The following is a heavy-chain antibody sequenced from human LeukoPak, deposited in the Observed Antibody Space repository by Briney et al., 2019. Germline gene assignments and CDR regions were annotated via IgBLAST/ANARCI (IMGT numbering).Heavy chain of an antibody. V-gene: IGHV3-7*01. CDR3: ARINAQSHNFWSGYPHGWFDP. D-gene: IGHD3-3*01. J-gene: IGHJ5*02. CDR2: IKQDGGEK. CDR1: GFTFSSYW. Sequence: QPGGSLRLSCAASGFTFSSYWMTWVRQAPGKGLEWVANIKQDGGEKYYVDSVKGRSTISRDNAKNSLYLQMNSVRAEDTAVYYCARINAQSHNFWSGYPHGWFDPWGQGTLVTVSS.